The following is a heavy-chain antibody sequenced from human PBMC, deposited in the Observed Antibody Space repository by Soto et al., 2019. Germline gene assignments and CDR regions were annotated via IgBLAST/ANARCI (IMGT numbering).Heavy chain of an antibody. D-gene: IGHD6-19*01. Sequence: PETLFLTCTVSGGSISSYYWSWIRQPAGKGLEWIGRIYTSGSTNYNPSLKSRVTMSVDTSKNQFSLKLSSVTAADTAVYYCAREIAVAGTGVSWFDPWGQGTLVTVSS. J-gene: IGHJ5*02. CDR2: IYTSGST. V-gene: IGHV4-4*07. CDR3: AREIAVAGTGVSWFDP. CDR1: GGSISSYY.